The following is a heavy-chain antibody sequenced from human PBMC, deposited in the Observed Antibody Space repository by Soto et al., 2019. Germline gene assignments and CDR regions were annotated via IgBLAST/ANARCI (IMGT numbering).Heavy chain of an antibody. D-gene: IGHD6-19*01. CDR1: GFTFSSYG. J-gene: IGHJ4*02. CDR3: AKEEGSGWFGY. Sequence: QVQLVESGGGVVQPGRSLRLSCAASGFTFSSYGMHWVRQAPGKGLEWVAVISYDGSNKYYADSVKGRFTISRDNSKNPLYLQMNSLRAEDTAVYYCAKEEGSGWFGYWGQGTLVTVSS. CDR2: ISYDGSNK. V-gene: IGHV3-30*18.